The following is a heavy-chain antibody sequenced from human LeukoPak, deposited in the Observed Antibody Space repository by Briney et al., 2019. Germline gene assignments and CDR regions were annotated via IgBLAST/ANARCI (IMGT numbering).Heavy chain of an antibody. CDR2: ITAGGAK. D-gene: IGHD5-24*01. V-gene: IGHV3-15*01. J-gene: IGHJ4*02. CDR1: GFTFTDAW. CDR3: TTAPTRGWLPHFDS. Sequence: GGSLRLSCAVSGFTFTDAWVSWVRQAPGKGLKWVARITAGGAKNYAAPVSARFTASRDDSKSTVYLQMDSLTTEDTAVYYCTTAPTRGWLPHFDSWGQGTAVTVSS.